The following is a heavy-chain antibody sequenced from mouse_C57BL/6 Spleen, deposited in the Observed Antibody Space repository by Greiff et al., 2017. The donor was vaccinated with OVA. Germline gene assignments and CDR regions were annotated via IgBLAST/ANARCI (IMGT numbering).Heavy chain of an antibody. Sequence: EVMLVESGGGLVKPGGSLKLSCAASGFTFSSYAMSWVRQTPEKRLEWVATISDGGSYTSYPDNVKGRFTISRDNAKNNLYLQMRHLKSEDTAMYYCAIDDGYYFDYWGQGTTLTVSS. D-gene: IGHD2-3*01. CDR1: GFTFSSYA. CDR2: ISDGGSYT. J-gene: IGHJ2*01. CDR3: AIDDGYYFDY. V-gene: IGHV5-4*01.